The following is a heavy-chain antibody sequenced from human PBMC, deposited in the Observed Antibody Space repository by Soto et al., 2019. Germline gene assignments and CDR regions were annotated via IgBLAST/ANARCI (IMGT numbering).Heavy chain of an antibody. J-gene: IGHJ4*02. CDR1: GFTFSSYA. D-gene: IGHD3-22*01. V-gene: IGHV3-30-3*01. Sequence: GGSLRLSCAASGFTFSSYAMHWVRQAPGKGLEWVAVISYDGSNKYYADSVKGRFTISRDNSKNTLYLQMNSLRAEDTAVYYCARDPRVYDSSGPILTDYWGQGTLVTVSS. CDR3: ARDPRVYDSSGPILTDY. CDR2: ISYDGSNK.